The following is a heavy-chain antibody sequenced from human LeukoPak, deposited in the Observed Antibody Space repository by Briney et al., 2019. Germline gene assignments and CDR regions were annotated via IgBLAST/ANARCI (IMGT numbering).Heavy chain of an antibody. CDR2: VYTSGST. J-gene: IGHJ3*02. V-gene: IGHV4-4*09. CDR1: GGSISSYY. CDR3: ARRRPQAFDI. Sequence: SETLSLTCTVAGGSISSYYWSWIRQPPGKGLEWIGYVYTSGSTTYNPSLKSRVTISLDTSKNQFSLNLTAVTAADTAVYYCARRRPQAFDIWGQGTMVTVSS.